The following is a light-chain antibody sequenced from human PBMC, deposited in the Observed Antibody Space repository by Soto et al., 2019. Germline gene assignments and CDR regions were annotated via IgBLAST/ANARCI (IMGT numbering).Light chain of an antibody. CDR2: EVS. V-gene: IGLV2-14*01. CDR3: SSYTSSSTLVV. CDR1: SSDVGGYNY. J-gene: IGLJ2*01. Sequence: QAVLTQPASVSRSPGQSITISCTGTSSDVGGYNYVSWYQQHPGKAPKLMIYEVSNRPSGVSNRFSGSKSGNTASLTISGLLAEDEAYYYCSSYTSSSTLVVFGGGTKLTVL.